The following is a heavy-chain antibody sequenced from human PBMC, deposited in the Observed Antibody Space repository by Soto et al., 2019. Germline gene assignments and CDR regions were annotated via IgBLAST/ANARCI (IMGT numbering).Heavy chain of an antibody. CDR2: LVVGSGNT. CDR3: AAVPVLRLLKWLPAYFDY. J-gene: IGHJ4*02. CDR1: GFMFTSSA. V-gene: IGHV1-58*01. Sequence: QMQVVQSGPEVKKPGTSVKVSCKTSGFMFTSSAVQWVRQARGQRLEWIGWLVVGSGNTHYAQHFQERVTLTRDMSTGTAYMELSSLRSEDTAVYYCAAVPVLRLLKWLPAYFDYWGQGTLVTVSS. D-gene: IGHD3-3*01.